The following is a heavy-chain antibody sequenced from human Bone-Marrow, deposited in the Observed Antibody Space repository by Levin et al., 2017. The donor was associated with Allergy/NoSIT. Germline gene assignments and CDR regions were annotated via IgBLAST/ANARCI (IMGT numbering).Heavy chain of an antibody. CDR1: GGSVSSGSYY. J-gene: IGHJ4*02. Sequence: SETLSLTCTVSGGSVSSGSYYWSWIRQPPGKGLEWIGYIYYSGSTNYNPSLKSRVTISVDTSKNQFSLKLSSVTAADTAVYYCAGGAPGYSSSWIDYWGQGTLVTVSS. D-gene: IGHD6-13*01. CDR3: AGGAPGYSSSWIDY. CDR2: IYYSGST. V-gene: IGHV4-61*01.